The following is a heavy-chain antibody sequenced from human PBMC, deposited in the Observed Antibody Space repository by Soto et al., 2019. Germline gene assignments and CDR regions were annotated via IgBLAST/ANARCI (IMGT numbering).Heavy chain of an antibody. CDR2: MNQDGNQK. D-gene: IGHD3-9*01. CDR1: GFSLRDFW. V-gene: IGHV3-7*01. J-gene: IGHJ6*03. Sequence: PGGSLRLSCVASGFSLRDFWMTWVRQAPGKGLEWVANMNQDGNQKNYVDSVKGRFSISRDNAKNSLYLQINSLRAEDTAVYYCAREGRDVLTGYYIYFHYYYMDVRGKGTTVTVSS. CDR3: AREGRDVLTGYYIYFHYYYMDV.